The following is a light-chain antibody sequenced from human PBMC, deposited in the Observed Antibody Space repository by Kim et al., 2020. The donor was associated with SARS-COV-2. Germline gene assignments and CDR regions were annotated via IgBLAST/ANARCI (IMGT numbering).Light chain of an antibody. CDR2: AAF. CDR3: LQDYNYPPT. CDR1: QAVRNK. Sequence: ASVGDRVTITCRASQAVRNKLGWFQQMPGKPPKLLIFAAFSLQSGVPSRFSGSGSGTEFTLTISSLQPEDFATYYCLQDYNYPPTFGQGTKVDIK. J-gene: IGKJ1*01. V-gene: IGKV1-6*02.